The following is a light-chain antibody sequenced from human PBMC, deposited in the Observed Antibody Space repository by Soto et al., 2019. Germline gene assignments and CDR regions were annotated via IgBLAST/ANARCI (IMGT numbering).Light chain of an antibody. Sequence: QSALTQPASVSGSPGQSITISCTGTSSDVGGSGLVSWYQFHPGKAPKLLIFEGFKRPSGVSNRFSGSKSGSTASLTISGLQAQDEADYYCSSYTSSSTLVFGGGTKLTVL. J-gene: IGLJ2*01. CDR2: EGF. CDR3: SSYTSSSTLV. V-gene: IGLV2-14*02. CDR1: SSDVGGSGL.